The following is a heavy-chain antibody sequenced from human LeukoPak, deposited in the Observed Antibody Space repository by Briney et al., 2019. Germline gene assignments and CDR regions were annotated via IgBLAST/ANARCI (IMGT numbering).Heavy chain of an antibody. Sequence: SETLSLTCTVSGGSISSSSYYWGWIRQPPGKGLEWIGSIYYSGSAYYNPSLKSRVTISVDTSKNQFSLKLSSVTAADTAVYYCARAQTAMVSPAFDYWGRGTLVTVSS. CDR2: IYYSGSA. V-gene: IGHV4-39*01. J-gene: IGHJ4*02. CDR1: GGSISSSSYY. D-gene: IGHD5-18*01. CDR3: ARAQTAMVSPAFDY.